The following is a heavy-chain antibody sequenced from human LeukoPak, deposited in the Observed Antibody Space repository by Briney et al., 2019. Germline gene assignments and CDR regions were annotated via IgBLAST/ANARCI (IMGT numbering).Heavy chain of an antibody. Sequence: GESLKISCKGSGYSFTSYWIGWVRQMPGKGLEWMGIIYPGDSDTRYSPSFQGQVTISADKSISTAYLQWSSLKASDTAMYCCARHIAPVNHYYYYMDVWGKGTTVTISS. D-gene: IGHD4-17*01. CDR3: ARHIAPVNHYYYYMDV. V-gene: IGHV5-51*01. J-gene: IGHJ6*03. CDR1: GYSFTSYW. CDR2: IYPGDSDT.